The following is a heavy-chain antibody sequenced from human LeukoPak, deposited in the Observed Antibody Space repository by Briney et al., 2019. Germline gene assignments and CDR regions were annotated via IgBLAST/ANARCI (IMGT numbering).Heavy chain of an antibody. D-gene: IGHD2-21*01. CDR1: GFTFSSYS. Sequence: GGSLRLSCAASGFTFSSYSMNWVRQAPGKGLEWVSSISSSSSYIYYADSVKGRFTISRDNAKNSLYPQMNSLRAEDTAVYYCARDPRIVVVIASPFDYWGQGTLVTVSS. J-gene: IGHJ4*02. V-gene: IGHV3-21*01. CDR2: ISSSSSYI. CDR3: ARDPRIVVVIASPFDY.